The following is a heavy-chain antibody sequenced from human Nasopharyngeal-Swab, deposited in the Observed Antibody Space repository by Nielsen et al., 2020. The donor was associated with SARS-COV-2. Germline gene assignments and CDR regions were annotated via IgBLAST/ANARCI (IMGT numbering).Heavy chain of an antibody. CDR2: IYYSGST. CDR3: ARHQREAVAGTGVDY. V-gene: IGHV4-39*01. CDR1: SGSISSSSYY. D-gene: IGHD6-19*01. Sequence: SETLSLTCTVSSGSISSSSYYWGWIRHPPGKGLEWIGSIYYSGSTYYNPSLKSRVTISVDTSKNQFSLKLSSVTAADTAVYYCARHQREAVAGTGVDYWGQGTLVTVSS. J-gene: IGHJ4*02.